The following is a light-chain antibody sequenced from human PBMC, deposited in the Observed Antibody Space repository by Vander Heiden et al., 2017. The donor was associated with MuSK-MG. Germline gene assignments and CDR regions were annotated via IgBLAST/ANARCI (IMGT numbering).Light chain of an antibody. J-gene: IGLJ1*01. Sequence: VLTQPPSVSGAPGQRVTVSCTGSSSNIGAGSNVHWYQQLPGTAPKLLIYSNNNRPSGVPDRFSVSKSGTSASLTITGLQAEEEADYYCQSYDSSLSGPYVFGTGTKVTVL. CDR1: SSNIGAGSN. V-gene: IGLV1-40*01. CDR3: QSYDSSLSGPYV. CDR2: SNN.